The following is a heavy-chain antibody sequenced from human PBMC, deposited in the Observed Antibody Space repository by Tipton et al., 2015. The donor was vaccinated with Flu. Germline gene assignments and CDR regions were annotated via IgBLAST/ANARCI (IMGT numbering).Heavy chain of an antibody. CDR3: ARGLRVLDV. Sequence: TLSLTCTVSGGSISSYYWSWIRQPPGKGLEWIGYVYYSGSTNYNPSLKSRVTISVDTSKNQFSLKLNSVTAADTAVYYCARGLRVLDVWGQGTTVTVSS. J-gene: IGHJ6*02. V-gene: IGHV4-59*01. D-gene: IGHD2-15*01. CDR2: VYYSGST. CDR1: GGSISSYY.